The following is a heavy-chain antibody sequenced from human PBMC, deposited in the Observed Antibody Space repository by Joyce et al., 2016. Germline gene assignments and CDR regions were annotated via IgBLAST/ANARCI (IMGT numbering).Heavy chain of an antibody. CDR3: ARHKAYSSSWYRGIYFDY. V-gene: IGHV4-39*01. CDR2: IFYSGST. CDR1: GGSISSSNYY. D-gene: IGHD6-13*01. Sequence: QLQLQESGPGLVKSSETLSLSCTVSGGSISSSNYYWGWIRQPPGKGLDWIGNIFYSGSTSFNPSLNSRVTISVDTSENQFSLTLTSVTAADTAVYYCARHKAYSSSWYRGIYFDYWGQGILVTVSS. J-gene: IGHJ4*02.